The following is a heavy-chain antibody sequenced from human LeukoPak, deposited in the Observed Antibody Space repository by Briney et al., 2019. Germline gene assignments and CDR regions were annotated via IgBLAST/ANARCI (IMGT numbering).Heavy chain of an antibody. CDR1: GYTFTSYD. V-gene: IGHV1-8*01. D-gene: IGHD4-23*01. CDR3: ARGSTVVTPADY. CDR2: MNPNSGNT. Sequence: ASVKVSCKASGYTFTSYDINWVRQATGQGLEWMGWMNPNSGNTGYAQKFQGRVTMTRNTSISTAYMELSSLRSEDTAVYCCARGSTVVTPADYWGQGTLVTVSS. J-gene: IGHJ4*02.